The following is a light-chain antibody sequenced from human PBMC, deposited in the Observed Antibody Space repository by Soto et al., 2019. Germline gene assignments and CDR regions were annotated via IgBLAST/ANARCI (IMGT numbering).Light chain of an antibody. J-gene: IGLJ1*01. CDR1: SSDVGTYNY. V-gene: IGLV2-8*01. CDR3: SSYAGSNNYV. CDR2: EGT. Sequence: QSALTQPPSASGSPGQSVTISCTGTSSDVGTYNYVSWYQQHPGKAPKLMIYEGTKRPSGVPDRFSGSRSGNTASLTVSGLQGEDEADYYCSSYAGSNNYVFGTGTKLTVL.